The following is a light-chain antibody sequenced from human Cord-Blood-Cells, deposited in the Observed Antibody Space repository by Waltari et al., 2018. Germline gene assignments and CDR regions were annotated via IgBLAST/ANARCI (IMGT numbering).Light chain of an antibody. CDR1: SHHVGGYNY. V-gene: IGLV2-14*01. CDR3: SSYTSSSTLV. CDR2: EVS. J-gene: IGLJ2*01. Sequence: QSALTQPASVSGSPGQSITISCTGTSHHVGGYNYVSWYQQHPGKAPKLMIYEVSNRPSGVSNRFSGSKSGNTASLTISGLQAEDEADYYCSSYTSSSTLVFGGGTKLTVL.